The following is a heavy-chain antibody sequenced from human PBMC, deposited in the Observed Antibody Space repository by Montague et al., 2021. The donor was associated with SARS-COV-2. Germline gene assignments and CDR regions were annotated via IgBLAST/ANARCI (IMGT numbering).Heavy chain of an antibody. J-gene: IGHJ4*02. CDR2: IYYSGST. CDR1: GGSISSYY. Sequence: SETLSLTCTVSGGSISSYYWSWIRQPPGKGLEWIGYIYYSGSTNXNPSLKSRVTISVDTSKNQFSLKLSSVTAADTAVYYCARVFPRWLQFDPYFDYWGQGTPVTVSS. D-gene: IGHD5-24*01. CDR3: ARVFPRWLQFDPYFDY. V-gene: IGHV4-59*01.